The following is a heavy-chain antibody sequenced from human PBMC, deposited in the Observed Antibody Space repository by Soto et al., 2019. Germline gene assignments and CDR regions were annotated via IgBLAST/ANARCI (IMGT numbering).Heavy chain of an antibody. D-gene: IGHD3-16*01. CDR1: GGSFSGYY. J-gene: IGHJ6*02. CDR2: INHSGST. V-gene: IGHV4-34*01. Sequence: KPSETLSLTCAVYGGSFSGYYWSWIRQPPGKGLEWIGEINHSGSTNYNPSLKSRVTISVDTSKNQFSLKLSSVTAADTAVYYCARVGQVSGLYYYYGMDVWGQGTTVTVSS. CDR3: ARVGQVSGLYYYYGMDV.